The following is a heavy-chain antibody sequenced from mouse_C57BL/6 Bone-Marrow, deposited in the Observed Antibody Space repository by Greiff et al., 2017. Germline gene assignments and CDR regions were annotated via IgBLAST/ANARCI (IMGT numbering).Heavy chain of an antibody. V-gene: IGHV1-31*01. J-gene: IGHJ3*01. CDR3: ARSRGNYVKFAY. Sequence: EVKLMESGPELVKPGASVKISCKASGYSFTGYYMHWVKQSHGNILDWIGYIYPYNGVSSSNQKFKGKATLTVDKSSSTAYMELRSLTSEDSAVYYCARSRGNYVKFAYWGQGTLVTVSA. CDR1: GYSFTGYY. D-gene: IGHD2-1*01. CDR2: IYPYNGVS.